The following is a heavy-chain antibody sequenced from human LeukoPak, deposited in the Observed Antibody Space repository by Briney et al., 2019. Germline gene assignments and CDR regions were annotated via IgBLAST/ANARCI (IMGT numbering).Heavy chain of an antibody. CDR1: GGSISRSGNY. J-gene: IGHJ2*01. CDR2: VYYSGRT. D-gene: IGHD3/OR15-3a*01. Sequence: SETLSLTCTVSGGSISRSGNYWGWIRQPPGKGLEWIGSVYYSGRTYYNPSLKSRVTISVDTSKNQYSLKLSSVTAADTAVYYCARLDLNWYFDLWGRDTLVTVSS. V-gene: IGHV4-39*01. CDR3: ARLDLNWYFDL.